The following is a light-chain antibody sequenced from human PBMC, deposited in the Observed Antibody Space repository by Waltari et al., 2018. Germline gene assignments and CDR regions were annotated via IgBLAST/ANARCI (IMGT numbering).Light chain of an antibody. CDR3: QTGGHGTWV. CDR1: SGHSSNV. Sequence: QLVLTQSPSASASLGASVKLTCTLSSGHSSNVIAWLQQHPEKGPRYLMKVNSDGSHSKGDEIPDCFSGSSSGAERYLTISNLQSEDEADYYCQTGGHGTWVFGGGTKLTVL. V-gene: IGLV4-69*01. CDR2: VNSDGSH. J-gene: IGLJ3*02.